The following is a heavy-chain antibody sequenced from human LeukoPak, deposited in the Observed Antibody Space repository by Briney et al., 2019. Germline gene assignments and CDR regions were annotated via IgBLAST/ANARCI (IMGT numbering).Heavy chain of an antibody. D-gene: IGHD6-6*01. CDR1: GFTFSNYG. Sequence: PGGSLRLSCAASGFTFSNYGMHWVRQAPGKGLEWVTYIRYDGSYKSYADSVKGRFTISRDNSKNTLYLQMNSLRAEDTAVYYCAKETSSSFDYWGQGTLVTVSS. CDR2: IRYDGSYK. V-gene: IGHV3-30*02. J-gene: IGHJ4*02. CDR3: AKETSSSFDY.